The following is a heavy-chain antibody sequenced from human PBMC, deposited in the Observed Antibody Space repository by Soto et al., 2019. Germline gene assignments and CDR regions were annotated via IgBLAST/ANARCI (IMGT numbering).Heavy chain of an antibody. D-gene: IGHD4-4*01. V-gene: IGHV3-7*01. CDR3: AREDFMTTVTIEQATYYYYMDV. J-gene: IGHJ6*03. Sequence: PGGSLRLSCAASGFTFSSYWMSWVRQAPGKGLEWVANIKQDGSEKYYVDSVKGRFTISRDNAKNSLYLQMDSLRAEDTAVYYCAREDFMTTVTIEQATYYYYMDVWGKGTTVTVSS. CDR1: GFTFSSYW. CDR2: IKQDGSEK.